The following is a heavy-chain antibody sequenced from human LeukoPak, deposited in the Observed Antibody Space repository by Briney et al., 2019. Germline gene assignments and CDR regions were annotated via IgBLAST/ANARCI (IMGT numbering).Heavy chain of an antibody. V-gene: IGHV3-23*01. J-gene: IGHJ4*02. CDR3: ARDRDSRDFDY. Sequence: GGSLKLSCAASGFTFSNYAMVWVRQAPGKGLEWVSVISRTGATTFYADSVKGRFTISRDNSKNTLYLQMNSLRAEDTAVYYCARDRDSRDFDYWGQGTLVTVSS. CDR2: ISRTGATT. CDR1: GFTFSNYA. D-gene: IGHD3-10*01.